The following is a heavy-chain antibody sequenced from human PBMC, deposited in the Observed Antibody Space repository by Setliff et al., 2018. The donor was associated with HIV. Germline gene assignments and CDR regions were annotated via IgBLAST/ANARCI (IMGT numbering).Heavy chain of an antibody. CDR3: ARDFRIQLWLRSPFDY. Sequence: GGSLRLSCAASGLRVGNNYMGWVRQAPGKGLEWISFIYSGGSTYYVDAVKGRFTISTDNAKNSLYLEMSSLRAEDTAVYYCARDFRIQLWLRSPFDYWGQGTLVTVSS. CDR1: GLRVGNNY. J-gene: IGHJ4*02. D-gene: IGHD5-18*01. V-gene: IGHV3-66*01. CDR2: IYSGGST.